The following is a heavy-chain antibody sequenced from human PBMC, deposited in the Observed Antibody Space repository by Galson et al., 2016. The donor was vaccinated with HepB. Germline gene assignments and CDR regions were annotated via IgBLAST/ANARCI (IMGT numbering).Heavy chain of an antibody. CDR3: AREILVPAAIGVYGVDF. CDR2: ISFDGSDI. J-gene: IGHJ6*02. V-gene: IGHV3-30*04. Sequence: SLRLSCAASGFTFSSYAVHWVRQAPGKGLEWVAVISFDGSDIYYADSVKGRFTISRDNSKNTLYLQMSSLRVEDTAVYYCAREILVPAAIGVYGVDFWGQGTAVTVSS. CDR1: GFTFSSYA. D-gene: IGHD2-2*01.